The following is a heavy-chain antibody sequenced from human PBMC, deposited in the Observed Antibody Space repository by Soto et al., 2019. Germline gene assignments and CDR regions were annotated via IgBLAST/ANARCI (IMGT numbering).Heavy chain of an antibody. CDR3: ARDLGASSGWYYYFDY. Sequence: EVQLVESGGGLVKPGGSLRLSCAASGFTFSSYSMNWVRQAPGKGLEWVSSISSSSSYIYYADPVKGRFTISRDNAKNSLYLQMNSLRAEDTAVYYCARDLGASSGWYYYFDYWGQGTLVTVSS. CDR2: ISSSSSYI. J-gene: IGHJ4*02. D-gene: IGHD6-19*01. CDR1: GFTFSSYS. V-gene: IGHV3-21*01.